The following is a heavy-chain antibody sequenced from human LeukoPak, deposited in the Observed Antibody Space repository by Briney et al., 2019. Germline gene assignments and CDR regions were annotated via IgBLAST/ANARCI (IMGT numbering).Heavy chain of an antibody. J-gene: IGHJ3*02. Sequence: GGSLRLSCAASGFTFSSYAMHWVRQAPGKGLEWVAVISYDGSNKYYADSVKGRFTISRDNSKNTLYLQMNSLRAEDTAVYYCARDRPVGVLDAFDIWGQGTMVTVSS. V-gene: IGHV3-30-3*01. CDR2: ISYDGSNK. CDR1: GFTFSSYA. D-gene: IGHD3-16*01. CDR3: ARDRPVGVLDAFDI.